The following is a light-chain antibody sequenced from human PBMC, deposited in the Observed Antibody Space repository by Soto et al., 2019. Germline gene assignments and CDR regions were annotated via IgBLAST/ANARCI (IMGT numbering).Light chain of an antibody. V-gene: IGKV3-15*01. Sequence: EIVMTQSPAPLSVSPGERVTLSCRARQSVGSNLAWYQQKPGQAPRPLIYGASTRATGIPARFSGSGSETEFTLTISSLQGEDSAVYFCQQYNNWLSWTFGQGTKVEIK. CDR1: QSVGSN. CDR3: QQYNNWLSWT. J-gene: IGKJ1*01. CDR2: GAS.